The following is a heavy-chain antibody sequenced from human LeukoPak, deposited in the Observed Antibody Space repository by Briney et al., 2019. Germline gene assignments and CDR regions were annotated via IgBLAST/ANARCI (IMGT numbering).Heavy chain of an antibody. V-gene: IGHV4-39*01. D-gene: IGHD5-18*01. Sequence: SETLSLTCTVSGGSISSGTYYWAWIRQPPGKGLEWIGTIYHSGSTYYNPSLKGRVTISVDTSKNQFSLKLSSVTAADTAVYYCARQGYSYGYGYWGQGTLVTVSS. CDR1: GGSISSGTYY. J-gene: IGHJ4*02. CDR3: ARQGYSYGYGY. CDR2: IYHSGST.